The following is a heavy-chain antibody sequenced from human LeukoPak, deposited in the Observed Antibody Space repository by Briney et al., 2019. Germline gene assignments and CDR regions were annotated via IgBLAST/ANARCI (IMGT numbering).Heavy chain of an antibody. Sequence: SETLSLTCTVSGGSISSSSYYRGWIRQPPGKGLEWIGSIYYSGSTYYNPSLKSRVTISVDTSKNQFSLKLSSVTAADTAVYYCARGVDCSSTSCYTRAFDIWGQGTMVTVSS. J-gene: IGHJ3*02. CDR1: GGSISSSSYY. D-gene: IGHD2-2*02. CDR3: ARGVDCSSTSCYTRAFDI. V-gene: IGHV4-39*01. CDR2: IYYSGST.